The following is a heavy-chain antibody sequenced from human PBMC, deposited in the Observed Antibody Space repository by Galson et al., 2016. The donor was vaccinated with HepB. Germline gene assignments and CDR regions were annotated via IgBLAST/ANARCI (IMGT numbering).Heavy chain of an antibody. J-gene: IGHJ6*02. CDR3: ARRGAGYYGMDV. D-gene: IGHD3-3*01. V-gene: IGHV4-39*01. Sequence: LSLTCVVSGDSISDGSYYWDWIRQPPGKGLEWIGSIYVSGSTYYNPSLRTRVTISLDTSKNQFSLKLTSVTAADTAPYYCARRGAGYYGMDVWGQGITVTVSS. CDR1: GDSISDGSYY. CDR2: IYVSGST.